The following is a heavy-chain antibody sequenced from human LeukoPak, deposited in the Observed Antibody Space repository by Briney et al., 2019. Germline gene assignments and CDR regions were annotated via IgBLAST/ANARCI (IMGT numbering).Heavy chain of an antibody. V-gene: IGHV1-69*06. J-gene: IGHJ4*02. D-gene: IGHD4-17*01. Sequence: ASVKVSCKASGGTFSSYAISWVRQAPGQGLEWMGGIIPIFGTANYAQKFQGRVTITADKSTSTAYMELSSLRSEDTAVYYCASSLDDYVIGDFDYWGQGTLVTVSS. CDR2: IIPIFGTA. CDR3: ASSLDDYVIGDFDY. CDR1: GGTFSSYA.